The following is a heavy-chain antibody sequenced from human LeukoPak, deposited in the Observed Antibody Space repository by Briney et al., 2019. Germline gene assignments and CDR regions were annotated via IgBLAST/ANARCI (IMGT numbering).Heavy chain of an antibody. CDR3: AQWSRYFDY. CDR2: ISTSSSYI. Sequence: PGGSLRLSCAASGFTFNRYNMNWVRRAPGKGLEWVSSISTSSSYIYYADSVRGRFTISRDNAKNSLYLQMNSLRAEDTALYFCAQWSRYFDYWGQGTLVTVSS. CDR1: GFTFNRYN. D-gene: IGHD1-26*01. J-gene: IGHJ4*02. V-gene: IGHV3-21*04.